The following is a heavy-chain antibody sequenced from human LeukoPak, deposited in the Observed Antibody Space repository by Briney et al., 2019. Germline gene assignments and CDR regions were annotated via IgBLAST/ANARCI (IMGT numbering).Heavy chain of an antibody. D-gene: IGHD7-27*01. CDR3: VRTPPNWGFDY. CDR1: GYTFTTHD. Sequence: ASVKVACKASGYTFTTHDINWVRQATGQGLEWLGWMSPNSGDTGYAQKFQGRVTMTSDSSISTAYMELSSLRSEDTAIYYCVRTPPNWGFDYWGQGTLVTVSS. J-gene: IGHJ4*02. V-gene: IGHV1-8*01. CDR2: MSPNSGDT.